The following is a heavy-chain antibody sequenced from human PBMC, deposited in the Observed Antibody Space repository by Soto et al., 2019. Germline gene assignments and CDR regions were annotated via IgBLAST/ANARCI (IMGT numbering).Heavy chain of an antibody. J-gene: IGHJ4*02. CDR2: IFHGGST. CDR1: RGSISGSYW. V-gene: IGHV4-4*02. CDR3: ARWREDCSGGSCYLNFDY. D-gene: IGHD2-15*01. Sequence: QVQLQESGPGLVRPSGTLSLTCAVSRGSISGSYWWSWVRQPPGKGLEWIGEIFHGGSTNYNPSLKSRVTLSVDKSKNQFSLKLSSVTAADTAVYYCARWREDCSGGSCYLNFDYWGQGTLVTVSS.